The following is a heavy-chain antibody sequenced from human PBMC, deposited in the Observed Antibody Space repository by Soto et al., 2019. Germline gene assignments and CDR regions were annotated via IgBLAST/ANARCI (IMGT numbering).Heavy chain of an antibody. D-gene: IGHD6-13*01. CDR1: GGTFSSYA. CDR3: ARGTPHEQQLVLDYYYGMDV. J-gene: IGHJ6*02. CDR2: IIPIFGTA. V-gene: IGHV1-69*13. Sequence: ASVKVSCKASGGTFSSYAISWVRQAPGQGLEWMGGIIPIFGTANYAQKLQGRVTITADESTSTAYMELSSLRSEDTAVYYCARGTPHEQQLVLDYYYGMDVWGQGTTVTVSS.